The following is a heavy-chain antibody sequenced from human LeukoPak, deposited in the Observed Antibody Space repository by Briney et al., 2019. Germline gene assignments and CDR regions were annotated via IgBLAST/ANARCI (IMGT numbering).Heavy chain of an antibody. V-gene: IGHV1-2*02. D-gene: IGHD3-22*01. Sequence: GASVKVSCKASGYTFTSYAMNWVRQAPGQGLEWMGWINPNSGGTNYAQKFQGRVTMTRDTSINTAYMELSRLRSDDTAVYYCARGPDGSGYYPFDYWGQGTLVTVSS. J-gene: IGHJ4*02. CDR3: ARGPDGSGYYPFDY. CDR1: GYTFTSYA. CDR2: INPNSGGT.